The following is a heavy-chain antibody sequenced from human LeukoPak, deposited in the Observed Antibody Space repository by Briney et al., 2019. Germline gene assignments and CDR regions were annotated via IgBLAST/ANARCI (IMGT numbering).Heavy chain of an antibody. Sequence: GGSLRLSCATSGFTFSHYGMNWVRQAPGKGLEWVSALYSSGGGPYYADSVKGRFTISRDNSKNTLYLQINSLKTEDTAVYFCAKEGRWLDSWGQGTLVTVSS. J-gene: IGHJ4*02. V-gene: IGHV3-23*01. CDR1: GFTFSHYG. D-gene: IGHD4-23*01. CDR3: AKEGRWLDS. CDR2: LYSSGGGP.